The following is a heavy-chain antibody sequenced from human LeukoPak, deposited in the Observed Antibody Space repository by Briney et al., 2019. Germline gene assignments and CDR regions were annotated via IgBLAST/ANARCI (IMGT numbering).Heavy chain of an antibody. CDR2: ISGNGGTT. D-gene: IGHD6-19*01. V-gene: IGHV3-64D*06. CDR1: GFTFSNLA. J-gene: IGHJ4*02. CDR3: VNQISGWVY. Sequence: PGGSLRLSCSASGFTFSNLAMHWVRQAPGKGLEYVSAISGNGGTTYYADSVKGRFTISRDNSKNTLYLQMSSLRPEDTAVYYCVNQISGWVYWGQGTLVTASS.